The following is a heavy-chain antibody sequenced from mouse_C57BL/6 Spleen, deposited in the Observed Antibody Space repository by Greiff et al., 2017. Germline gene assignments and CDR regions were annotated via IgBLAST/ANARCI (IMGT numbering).Heavy chain of an antibody. D-gene: IGHD2-4*01. CDR1: GYTFTSYW. CDR3: ARGGGMIRFAMDY. V-gene: IGHV1-69*01. Sequence: QVQLQQPGAELVMPGASVKLSCKASGYTFTSYWMHWVKQRPGQGLEWIGEIDPSDSYTNYNQKFKGKSTLTVDKSSSTAYMQLSSLTSEDSAVYYCARGGGMIRFAMDYWGQGTSVTVSS. J-gene: IGHJ4*01. CDR2: IDPSDSYT.